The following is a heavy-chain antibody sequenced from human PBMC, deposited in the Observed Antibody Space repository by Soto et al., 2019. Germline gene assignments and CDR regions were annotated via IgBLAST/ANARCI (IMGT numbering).Heavy chain of an antibody. CDR3: AHESYHNSWYVY. J-gene: IGHJ4*02. D-gene: IGHD6-13*01. CDR2: IYWTDEK. CDR1: GFSLITGGVV. V-gene: IGHV2-5*01. Sequence: ASGPTLVNPTQTLTVTCTFSGFSLITGGVVVDWIRQTPGQALEWLGLIYWTDEKRYSPSLRNRLTITKDTSKNQVVLTMTNMDPVDTGTYYCAHESYHNSWYVYWGQGTPVTVSS.